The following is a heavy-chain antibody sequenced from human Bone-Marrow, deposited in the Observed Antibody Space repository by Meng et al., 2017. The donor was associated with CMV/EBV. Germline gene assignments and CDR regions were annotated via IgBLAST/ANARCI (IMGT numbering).Heavy chain of an antibody. CDR1: GFTFSNYA. V-gene: IGHV3-23*05. CDR2: IINSGDYT. D-gene: IGHD3-9*01. Sequence: GGSLRLSCAASGFTFSNYAVSWVRQAPGKGLEWVSGIINSGDYTYYADSVKGRFIVSRDNYKNTLSLQMNSLRVEDTAIYYCAKDMYDTRVKRFDYWGQGTLVTVSS. J-gene: IGHJ4*02. CDR3: AKDMYDTRVKRFDY.